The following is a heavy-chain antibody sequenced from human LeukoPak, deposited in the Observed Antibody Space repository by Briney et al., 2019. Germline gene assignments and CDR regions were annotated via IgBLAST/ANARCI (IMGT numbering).Heavy chain of an antibody. D-gene: IGHD3-22*01. CDR1: GFTFNSYW. J-gene: IGHJ4*02. V-gene: IGHV3-66*01. CDR2: IYSGGST. Sequence: PGGSLRLSCAASGFTFNSYWMSWVRQAPGKGLEWVSVIYSGGSTYYADSVKGRFTISRDNSKNTLYLQMNSLRAEDTAVYYCARDLYYDSSGYRQFDYWGQGTLVTVSS. CDR3: ARDLYYDSSGYRQFDY.